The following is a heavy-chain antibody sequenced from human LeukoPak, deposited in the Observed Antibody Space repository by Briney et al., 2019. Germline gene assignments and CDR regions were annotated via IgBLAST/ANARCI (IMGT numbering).Heavy chain of an antibody. D-gene: IGHD6-13*01. V-gene: IGHV3-23*01. J-gene: IGHJ4*02. CDR1: GFTFSSYA. Sequence: GGSLRLSCAASGFTFSSYAMSWVRQAPGKWLEWVSAISGSGGSTYYADSVKGRFTISRDNSKNTLYLQMNSLRAEDTAVYYCAPRPGIAAAGTGRDFDYWGQGTLVTVSS. CDR2: ISGSGGST. CDR3: APRPGIAAAGTGRDFDY.